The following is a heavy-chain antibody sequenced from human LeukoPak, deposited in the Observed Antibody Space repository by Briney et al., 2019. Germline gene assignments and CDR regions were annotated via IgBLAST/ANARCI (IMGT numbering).Heavy chain of an antibody. CDR2: IYTSGST. D-gene: IGHD6-13*01. J-gene: IGHJ3*02. V-gene: IGHV4-4*08. CDR3: ARVSYSSSSIHDAFDI. CDR1: GGSISTYY. Sequence: SETLSLTCTVSGGSISTYYWSWIRQSPGKGLEWIGRIYTSGSTNYNPSLKSRVTISVDTSKNQFSLKLSSVTAADTAVYYCARVSYSSSSIHDAFDIWGQGTMVTVSS.